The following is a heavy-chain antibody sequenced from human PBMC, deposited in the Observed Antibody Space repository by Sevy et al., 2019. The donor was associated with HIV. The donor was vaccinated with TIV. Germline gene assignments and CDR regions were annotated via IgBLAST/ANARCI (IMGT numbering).Heavy chain of an antibody. CDR3: AKEDYGGNLPNYFAS. CDR1: GITVSSNY. Sequence: GGSLRLSCAVSGITVSSNYMGWVRQAPGKGLQWVSGIFASSNTHFADSVKGRFTISRDNSKNTLYLQMDSVRPEDTAVYYCAKEDYGGNLPNYFASWGQGTRVTVSS. CDR2: IFASSNT. J-gene: IGHJ4*02. D-gene: IGHD4-17*01. V-gene: IGHV3-66*02.